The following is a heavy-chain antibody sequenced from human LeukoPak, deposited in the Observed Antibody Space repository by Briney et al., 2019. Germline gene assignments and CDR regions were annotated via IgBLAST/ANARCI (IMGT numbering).Heavy chain of an antibody. CDR1: GGSISSYY. CDR3: ARDGRSSSSTSFDYYYYMDV. CDR2: FYTSGST. Sequence: LETLSLTCTVSGGSISSYYWSWIRQPAGKGLEWIGRFYTSGSTNYNPSLKSRVTMSVDASKNQFSLKLTSVTAADTAVYYCARDGRSSSSTSFDYYYYMDVWGKGTTVTVSS. V-gene: IGHV4-4*07. D-gene: IGHD6-6*01. J-gene: IGHJ6*03.